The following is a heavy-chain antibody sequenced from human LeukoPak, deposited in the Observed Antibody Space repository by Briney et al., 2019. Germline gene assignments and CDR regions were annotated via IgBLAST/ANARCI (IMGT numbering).Heavy chain of an antibody. Sequence: SETLSLTCTVSGGSISSYYWSWIRQPAGKGLEWIGRIYTSGSTNYNPSLKSRVTMSVDTSKNQFSLKLSSVTAADTAVYYCARVSHRCSGGSCRNFDYWGQGTLVTVSS. CDR2: IYTSGST. D-gene: IGHD2-15*01. CDR3: ARVSHRCSGGSCRNFDY. J-gene: IGHJ4*02. V-gene: IGHV4-4*07. CDR1: GGSISSYY.